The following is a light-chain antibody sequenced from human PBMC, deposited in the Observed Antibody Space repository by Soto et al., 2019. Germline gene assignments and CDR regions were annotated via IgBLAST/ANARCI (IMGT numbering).Light chain of an antibody. Sequence: EIVLTQSPATLSLSPGERATLSCRASQSVSSYLAWYQQKPGQAPRLLIYDASNRATGIPARFSGSGSGTDFTLTISSLQPEDFAVYYCQQRYNWMTFGQVTKVEIK. CDR2: DAS. CDR3: QQRYNWMT. J-gene: IGKJ1*01. CDR1: QSVSSY. V-gene: IGKV3-11*01.